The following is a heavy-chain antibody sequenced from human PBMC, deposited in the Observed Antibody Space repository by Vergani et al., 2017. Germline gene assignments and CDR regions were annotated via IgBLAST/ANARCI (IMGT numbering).Heavy chain of an antibody. V-gene: IGHV3-64*01. J-gene: IGHJ4*02. Sequence: EVQLVESGGGLVQPGGSLRLSCAASGFTFSSYAMHWVRQAPGKGLEYVSAISSNGGSTYYANSVKGRFTISRDNSKNTLYLQMGSLRAEDMAVYYCARDRGEMTTVWYYFDYWGQGTLVTVSS. D-gene: IGHD4-17*01. CDR1: GFTFSSYA. CDR2: ISSNGGST. CDR3: ARDRGEMTTVWYYFDY.